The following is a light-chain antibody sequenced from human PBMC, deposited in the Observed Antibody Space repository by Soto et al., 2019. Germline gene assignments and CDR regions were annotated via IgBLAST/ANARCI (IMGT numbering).Light chain of an antibody. Sequence: SALTQPASVSGSPGQSITISCTGTSSDVGGYDYVSWYQQHPGKAPKLLIYDVSNRPSGVSNRFSGSNSGNTASLTISGLQTDDEADYYCSSYTSSTTYVFGTWTKVTVL. CDR2: DVS. CDR1: SSDVGGYDY. CDR3: SSYTSSTTYV. V-gene: IGLV2-14*03. J-gene: IGLJ1*01.